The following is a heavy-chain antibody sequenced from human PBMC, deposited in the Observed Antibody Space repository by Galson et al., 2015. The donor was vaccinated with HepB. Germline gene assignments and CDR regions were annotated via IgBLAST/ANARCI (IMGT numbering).Heavy chain of an antibody. CDR3: AREVYSYGAFDY. J-gene: IGHJ4*02. CDR2: IWYDGSNK. V-gene: IGHV3-33*01. D-gene: IGHD5-18*01. CDR1: GFTFSSYG. Sequence: SLRLSCAASGFTFSSYGMHWVRQAPGKGLEWVAVIWYDGSNKYYADSVKGRFTISRDNSKNTLYLQMNSLRAEDTAVYYCAREVYSYGAFDYWGQGTLVTVSS.